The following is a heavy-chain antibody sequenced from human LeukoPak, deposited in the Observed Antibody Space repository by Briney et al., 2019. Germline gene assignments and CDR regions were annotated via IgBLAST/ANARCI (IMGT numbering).Heavy chain of an antibody. CDR2: ISSSSSTI. CDR1: GFTFSSYS. D-gene: IGHD3-3*01. J-gene: IGHJ5*02. V-gene: IGHV3-48*04. CDR3: ARGVRWNPDFWSGFGGHNWFDP. Sequence: GGSLRLSCAASGFTFSSYSMNWVRQAPGKGLEWVSYISSSSSTIYYADSVKGRFTISRDNAKNSLYLQMNSLRAEDTAVYYCARGVRWNPDFWSGFGGHNWFDPWGQGTLVTVSS.